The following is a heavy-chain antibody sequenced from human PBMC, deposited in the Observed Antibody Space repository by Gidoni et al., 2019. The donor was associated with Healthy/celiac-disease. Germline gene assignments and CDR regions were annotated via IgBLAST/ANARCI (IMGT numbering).Heavy chain of an antibody. J-gene: IGHJ4*02. CDR3: ARGAAAGIWYFDY. CDR1: GGSISSYY. CDR2: IYYSGST. V-gene: IGHV4-59*01. Sequence: QVQLQESGPGLVTPSATLSLTCTVSGGSISSYYWSWIRQPPGKGLEWIGYIYYSGSTNYNPSLKSRVTISVDTSKNQFSLKLSSVTAADTAVYYCARGAAAGIWYFDYWGQGTLVTVSS. D-gene: IGHD6-13*01.